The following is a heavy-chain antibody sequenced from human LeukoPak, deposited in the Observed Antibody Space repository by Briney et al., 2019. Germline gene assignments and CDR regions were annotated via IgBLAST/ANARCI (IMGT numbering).Heavy chain of an antibody. D-gene: IGHD3-16*01. CDR3: ARETSQKGAHYMDV. CDR1: GGSFSGYY. V-gene: IGHV4-59*01. J-gene: IGHJ6*03. Sequence: PSETLSLTCAVYGGSFSGYYWSWIRQPPGKGLEWIGYIYYSGNTNYNPSLKSRVTISVDTSKNQFSLKLSSVTAADTAVYYCARETSQKGAHYMDVWGKGTTVTISS. CDR2: IYYSGNT.